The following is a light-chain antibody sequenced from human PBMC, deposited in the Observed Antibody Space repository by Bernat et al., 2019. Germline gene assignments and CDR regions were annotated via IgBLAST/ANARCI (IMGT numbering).Light chain of an antibody. CDR3: QQSYSTLG. V-gene: IGKV1-39*01. CDR2: AAS. J-gene: IGKJ1*01. Sequence: DIQMTQSPSSLSASVGDRVTITCRASQSISSYLNWYQQKPGKAPKLLIYAASSLQSGVPSRFSGSGSRTDFTLTISSLQPEDFATYYCQQSYSTLGFGQGTKVEIK. CDR1: QSISSY.